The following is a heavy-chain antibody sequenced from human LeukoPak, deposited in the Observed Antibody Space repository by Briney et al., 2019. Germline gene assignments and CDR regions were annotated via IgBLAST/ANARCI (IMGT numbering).Heavy chain of an antibody. J-gene: IGHJ4*02. CDR3: ARDPPYGSGTDY. CDR1: RFTFSSYS. CDR2: ISSSGRTI. Sequence: GGSLRLSCAASRFTFSSYSMNWVRQAPGKGLEWVSYISSSGRTIYYADSVKGRFTISRDNAKNSLYLQMNSLRAEDTAVYYCARDPPYGSGTDYWGQGTLVTVSS. V-gene: IGHV3-48*04. D-gene: IGHD3-10*01.